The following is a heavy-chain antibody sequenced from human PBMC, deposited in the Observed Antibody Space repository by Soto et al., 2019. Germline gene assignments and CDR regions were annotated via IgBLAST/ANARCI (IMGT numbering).Heavy chain of an antibody. Sequence: QVLLEESGGGVVQPGRSLRLSCADPGFTFRRYAMHWVRQAPGKGLEWVAVISYDGSKKYYADSVKGRFTISRDNSNNTLYLQRNSLRAEDTAVYYWARDGRPEYDYVDYWCQGTLVTVSS. J-gene: IGHJ4*02. CDR3: ARDGRPEYDYVDY. V-gene: IGHV3-30-3*01. CDR2: ISYDGSKK. D-gene: IGHD1-1*01. CDR1: GFTFRRYA.